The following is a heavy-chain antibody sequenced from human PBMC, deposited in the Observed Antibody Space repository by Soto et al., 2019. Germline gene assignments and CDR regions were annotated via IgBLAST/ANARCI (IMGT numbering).Heavy chain of an antibody. CDR2: IYYSGST. V-gene: IGHV4-39*01. CDR1: GGSISSSSYY. CDR3: ARHPIPDSSGWYRDYYYGMDV. J-gene: IGHJ6*02. D-gene: IGHD6-19*01. Sequence: SETLSLTCTVSGGSISSSSYYWGWIRQPPGKGLEWIGSIYYSGSTYYNPSLKSRVTISVDTSKNQFSLTLCSVTAADTAVYYCARHPIPDSSGWYRDYYYGMDVWGQGTTVTVSS.